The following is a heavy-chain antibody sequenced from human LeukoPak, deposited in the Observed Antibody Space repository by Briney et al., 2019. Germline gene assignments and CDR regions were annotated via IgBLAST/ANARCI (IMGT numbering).Heavy chain of an antibody. CDR2: IYYSGST. D-gene: IGHD2-15*01. V-gene: IGHV4-39*07. CDR1: GGSISSSSYY. J-gene: IGHJ5*02. CDR3: ARIMSWWELAKGWFDP. Sequence: KPSETLSLTCTVSGGSISSSSYYWGWIRQPPGKGLEWIGSIYYSGSTYYNPSLKSRVTISVDTSKNQFSLKLSSVTAADTAVYYCARIMSWWELAKGWFDPWGQGTLVTVSS.